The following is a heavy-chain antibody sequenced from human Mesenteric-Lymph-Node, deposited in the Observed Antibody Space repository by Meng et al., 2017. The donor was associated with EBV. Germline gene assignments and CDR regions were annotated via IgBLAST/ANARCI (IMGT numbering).Heavy chain of an antibody. V-gene: IGHV4-34*01. CDR2: INHSGIT. D-gene: IGHD2-15*01. J-gene: IGHJ5*02. CDR1: GGPFGDYY. CDR3: ARGVIPHATYCSGGTCYGFDP. Sequence: QGPLHRCGAGLLNPSEPLSLTCTVYGGPFGDYYLAWIRQSPGKGLEWIAEINHSGITNYNPSLRSRVTLSVDTSRNQISLELTSVTAADTAVYFCARGVIPHATYCSGGTCYGFDPWGQGTLVTVSS.